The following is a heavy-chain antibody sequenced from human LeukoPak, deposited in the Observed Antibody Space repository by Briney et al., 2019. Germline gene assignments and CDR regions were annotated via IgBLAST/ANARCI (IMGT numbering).Heavy chain of an antibody. V-gene: IGHV4-39*01. CDR1: GGSISSSSHY. J-gene: IGHJ4*02. Sequence: SETLSLTCAVSGGSISSSSHYWGWIRQPPGKRLEWIGSIYYSGSTYYNPSLKSRVTISVDTSKNQFSLRLSSVTAADMAVYFCARLGYSVSWTDCWGQGTLVTVFS. D-gene: IGHD6-13*01. CDR3: ARLGYSVSWTDC. CDR2: IYYSGST.